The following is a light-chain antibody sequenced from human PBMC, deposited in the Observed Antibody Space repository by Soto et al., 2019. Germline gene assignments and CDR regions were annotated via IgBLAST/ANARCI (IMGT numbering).Light chain of an antibody. CDR2: DVS. Sequence: QSVLTQPRSVSGSPRQSVTISCTGTSSDVGGYNYVSWYQQHPGKAPKLMIYDVSKRPSGVPDRFSGSKSGNTASLTISGLQAEDEADYYCCSYAGSPYVFGIGTKVTVL. CDR3: CSYAGSPYV. V-gene: IGLV2-11*01. J-gene: IGLJ1*01. CDR1: SSDVGGYNY.